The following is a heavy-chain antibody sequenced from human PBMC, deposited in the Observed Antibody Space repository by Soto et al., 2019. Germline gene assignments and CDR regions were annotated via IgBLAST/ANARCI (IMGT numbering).Heavy chain of an antibody. CDR3: ARSSTSANYFDY. J-gene: IGHJ4*02. CDR2: IYYSGST. V-gene: IGHV4-31*03. Sequence: QVQLQESGPGLVKPSQTLSLTCTVSGGSISSGGYYWSWIRQHPGKGLEWIGYIYYSGSTYYNPSLTSRVXXXLXXSKNQFSQKLSSVTAADTAVYYCARSSTSANYFDYWGQGTLVTVSS. CDR1: GGSISSGGYY. D-gene: IGHD2-2*01.